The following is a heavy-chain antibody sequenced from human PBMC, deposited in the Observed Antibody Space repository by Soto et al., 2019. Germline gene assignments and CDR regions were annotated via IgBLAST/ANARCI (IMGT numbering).Heavy chain of an antibody. J-gene: IGHJ6*03. Sequence: SETLSLTCTVSGGSITSGGYYWSWIRQPPGKGPEWIGYIYYSGTTYYNPSLRSRVTMSVDTSKNQFSLKLSSVTAADTAVYYCARMAGYCSSTRCYVRESSYYYYMDVWGKGTTVTVSS. V-gene: IGHV4-30-4*01. CDR3: ARMAGYCSSTRCYVRESSYYYYMDV. CDR1: GGSITSGGYY. CDR2: IYYSGTT. D-gene: IGHD2-2*01.